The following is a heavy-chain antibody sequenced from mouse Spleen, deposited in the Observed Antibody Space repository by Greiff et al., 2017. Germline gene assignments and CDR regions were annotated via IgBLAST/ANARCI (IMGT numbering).Heavy chain of an antibody. Sequence: QVQLKQSGAELVRPGVSVKISCKGSGYTFTDYAMHWVKQSHAKSLEWIGVISTYYGDASYNQKFKGKATMTVDKSSSTAYMELARLTSEDSAIYYCARLDGYYSFDYWGQGTTLTVSS. D-gene: IGHD2-3*01. V-gene: IGHV1S137*01. CDR3: ARLDGYYSFDY. CDR2: ISTYYGDA. CDR1: GYTFTDYA. J-gene: IGHJ2*01.